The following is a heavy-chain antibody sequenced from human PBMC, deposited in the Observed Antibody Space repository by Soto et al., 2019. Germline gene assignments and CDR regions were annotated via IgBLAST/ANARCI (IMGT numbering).Heavy chain of an antibody. D-gene: IGHD3-9*01. Sequence: EVQLLESGGGFLQPGGSLRLSCTASGFSFSNYGMSWVRQAPGKGLEWVSGISETHRGSYYADSVKGRFTISRDNSKNTLYPQMNSLRAEDTAVYYCAKMPPHPDMWGPYRHRIYFDTWGQGTLVAVSS. CDR3: AKMPPHPDMWGPYRHRIYFDT. CDR2: ISETHRGS. CDR1: GFSFSNYG. V-gene: IGHV3-23*01. J-gene: IGHJ1*01.